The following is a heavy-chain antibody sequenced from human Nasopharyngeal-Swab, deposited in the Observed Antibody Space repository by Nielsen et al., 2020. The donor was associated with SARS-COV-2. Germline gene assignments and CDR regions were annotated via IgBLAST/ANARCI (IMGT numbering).Heavy chain of an antibody. V-gene: IGHV3-33*01. J-gene: IGHJ4*02. CDR2: IWYGGSNK. CDR3: AAAPSGDYGGY. CDR1: GFTFSNYG. Sequence: GGSLRLSCAASGFTFSNYGMHWVRQAPGKGLEWVAVIWYGGSNKYYADSVKGRFTISRDNSKNTVYLQMSSLRGEDTAVYYCAAAPSGDYGGYWGQGTLVTVSS. D-gene: IGHD4-23*01.